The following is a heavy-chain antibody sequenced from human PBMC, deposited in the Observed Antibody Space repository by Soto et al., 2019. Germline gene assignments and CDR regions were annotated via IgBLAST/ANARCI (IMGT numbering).Heavy chain of an antibody. J-gene: IGHJ6*03. CDR1: GFSLSTSGMC. Sequence: SGPTLVNPTQTLTLTCTFSGFSLSTSGMCVSWIRQPPGKALEWLARIDWDDDKYYSTSLKTRLTISKDTSKNQVVLTMTNMDPVDTATYYCARMGFRGASRYYYYYMDVWGKGTTVTVSS. CDR3: ARMGFRGASRYYYYYMDV. CDR2: IDWDDDK. D-gene: IGHD3-10*01. V-gene: IGHV2-70*11.